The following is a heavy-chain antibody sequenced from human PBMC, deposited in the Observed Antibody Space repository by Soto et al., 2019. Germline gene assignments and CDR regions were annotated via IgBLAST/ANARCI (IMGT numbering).Heavy chain of an antibody. CDR3: ARQLPATQDAFDI. V-gene: IGHV5-51*01. CDR2: IYPGDSDT. J-gene: IGHJ3*02. CDR1: GYSFTSYW. D-gene: IGHD2-2*01. Sequence: GESLKISCKGSGYSFTSYWIGWVRQMPGKGLGWMGIIYPGDSDTRYSPSFQGQVTISADKSISTAYLQWSSLKASDTAMYYCARQLPATQDAFDISGQGTMVTVSS.